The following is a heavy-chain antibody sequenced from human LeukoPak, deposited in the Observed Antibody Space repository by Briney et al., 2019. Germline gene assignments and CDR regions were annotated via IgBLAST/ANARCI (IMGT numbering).Heavy chain of an antibody. Sequence: SETLSLTCAVYGGSFSGYYWSWIRQPPGKGLEWIGEINHSGSTNYNPSLKSRVTISVDTSKNQFSLKLSSVTAADTAMYYCARRPRYIVVVRDWGQGTLVTVSS. D-gene: IGHD2-15*01. V-gene: IGHV4-34*01. CDR1: GGSFSGYY. CDR3: ARRPRYIVVVRD. J-gene: IGHJ4*02. CDR2: INHSGST.